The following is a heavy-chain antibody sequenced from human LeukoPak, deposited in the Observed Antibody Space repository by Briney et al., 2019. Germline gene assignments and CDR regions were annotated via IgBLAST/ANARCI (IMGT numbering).Heavy chain of an antibody. CDR3: AKSYYGSGSRYYYYMDV. D-gene: IGHD3-10*01. V-gene: IGHV3-33*06. Sequence: PGGSLRLSCAASGFTFSSYGMHWVRQAPGKGLEWVAVIWYDGSNKYYADSVKGRFTISRDNSKNTLYLQMNSLRAEDTAVYYCAKSYYGSGSRYYYYMDVWGKGTTVTVSS. J-gene: IGHJ6*03. CDR2: IWYDGSNK. CDR1: GFTFSSYG.